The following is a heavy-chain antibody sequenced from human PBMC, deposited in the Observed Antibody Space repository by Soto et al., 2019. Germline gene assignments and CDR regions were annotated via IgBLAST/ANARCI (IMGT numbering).Heavy chain of an antibody. CDR2: IYYSGTT. Sequence: SETLSLTCNVPGGAINSETYYWAWIRQPPGKGLEWIGSIYYSGTTYYNPSLKSRVTISVDTSKNQFSLRLSSVTAADTPVYYCTSHSNAYSNGEGVGGKRTTV. V-gene: IGHV4-39*01. CDR1: GGAINSETYY. J-gene: IGHJ6*03. CDR3: TSHSNAYSNGEGV. D-gene: IGHD2-21*01.